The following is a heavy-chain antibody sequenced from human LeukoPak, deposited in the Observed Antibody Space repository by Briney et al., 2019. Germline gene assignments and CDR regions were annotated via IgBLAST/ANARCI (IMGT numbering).Heavy chain of an antibody. D-gene: IGHD5-24*01. CDR3: ARSAKIYIGTPFDY. CDR1: GAYISSRY. J-gene: IGHJ4*02. Sequence: SETLSLTCSVSGAYISSRYWSWIRQPPGKGLEWIGYIHFAGSTKYNPSLKSRVTISVDTSKTQFSLKLTSVTAADTAVYYCARSAKIYIGTPFDYWGQGTLVTVSS. CDR2: IHFAGST. V-gene: IGHV4-59*11.